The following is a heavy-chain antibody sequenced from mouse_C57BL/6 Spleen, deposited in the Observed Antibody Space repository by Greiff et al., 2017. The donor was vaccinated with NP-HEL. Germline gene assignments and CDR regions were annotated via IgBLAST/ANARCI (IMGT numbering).Heavy chain of an antibody. Sequence: QVQLQQSGAELVKPGASVKLSCKASGYTFTSYWMQWVKQRPGQGLEWIGEIDPSDSYTNYNQKFKGKATLTVDTSSSTAYMQLSSLTSEDSAVYYCARGRLPDYCDYWGQGTTLTVSS. CDR1: GYTFTSYW. CDR3: ARGRLPDYCDY. CDR2: IDPSDSYT. J-gene: IGHJ2*01. D-gene: IGHD3-2*02. V-gene: IGHV1-50*01.